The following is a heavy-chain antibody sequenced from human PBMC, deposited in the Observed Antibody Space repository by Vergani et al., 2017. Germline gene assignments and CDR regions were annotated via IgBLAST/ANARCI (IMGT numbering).Heavy chain of an antibody. V-gene: IGHV3-21*01. J-gene: IGHJ4*02. Sequence: EVQLVESGGGLVKPGGSLRLSCAASGFTFSSYSMNWVRQAPGKGLEWVSSISSSSSYIYYADSVKGRFTISRDNAKNSLYLQMNSLRAEDTAVYYCARDLRSYGGYALDYWGQGTLVTVSS. D-gene: IGHD5-12*01. CDR3: ARDLRSYGGYALDY. CDR1: GFTFSSYS. CDR2: ISSSSSYI.